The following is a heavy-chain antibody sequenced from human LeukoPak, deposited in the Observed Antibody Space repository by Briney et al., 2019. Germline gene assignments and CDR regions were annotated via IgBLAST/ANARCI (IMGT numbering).Heavy chain of an antibody. D-gene: IGHD5-24*01. CDR2: ISSSSYI. Sequence: GGTLRLSCAASGFTFSSYGMSWVRQAPGKGLEWVSSISSSSYIYYADSVKGRFTISRDNAKNSLCLQMNSLRAEDTAVYYCARGALATMYYWGQGTLVTVSS. CDR3: ARGALATMYY. CDR1: GFTFSSYG. V-gene: IGHV3-21*01. J-gene: IGHJ4*02.